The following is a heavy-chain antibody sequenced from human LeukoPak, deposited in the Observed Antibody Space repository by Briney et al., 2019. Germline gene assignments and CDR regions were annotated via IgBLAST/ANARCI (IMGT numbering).Heavy chain of an antibody. CDR2: IYYSGST. Sequence: PSETLPLTCTVSGGSISSYYWSWIRQPPGKGLEWIGYIYYSGSTNYNPSLKSRVTISVDTSKNQFSLKLSSVTAADTAVYYCARDHRDSGYDSSRRFDPWGQGTLVTVSS. J-gene: IGHJ5*02. V-gene: IGHV4-59*01. CDR1: GGSISSYY. CDR3: ARDHRDSGYDSSRRFDP. D-gene: IGHD5-12*01.